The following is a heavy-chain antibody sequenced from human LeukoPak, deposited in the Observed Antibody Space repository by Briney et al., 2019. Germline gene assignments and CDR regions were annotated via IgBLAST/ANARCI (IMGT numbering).Heavy chain of an antibody. CDR1: GYSFTSYW. CDR3: ARQRRSSGWPNDY. J-gene: IGHJ4*02. D-gene: IGHD6-19*01. V-gene: IGHV5-51*01. CDR2: IYPDDSDT. Sequence: KSGESLQISCKGSGYSFTSYWIAWVRQLPGKGLEWMGIIYPDDSDTRYSPSFQGQVTITADKSISTAYLQWSSLKASDNAMYYCARQRRSSGWPNDYWGQGTLVTVSS.